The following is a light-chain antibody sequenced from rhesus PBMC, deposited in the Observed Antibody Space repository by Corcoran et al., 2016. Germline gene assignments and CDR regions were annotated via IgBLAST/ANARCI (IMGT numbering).Light chain of an antibody. Sequence: DIQMTQSPSSLSASVGDRVTITCRASENVNNYLNCYQQKPGKAPKLLIYKASTLQSGVPSRFRGSGAGTDYTFTISSLQPEDVATYYCQHGYGTPYSFGQGTKVEIK. CDR2: KAS. CDR1: ENVNNY. J-gene: IGKJ2*01. CDR3: QHGYGTPYS. V-gene: IGKV1-74*01.